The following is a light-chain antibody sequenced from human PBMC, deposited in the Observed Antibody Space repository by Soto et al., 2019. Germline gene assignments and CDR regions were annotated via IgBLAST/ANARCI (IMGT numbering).Light chain of an antibody. J-gene: IGKJ1*01. Sequence: EIVLTQSPGTLSLSPGERATLSCRASQSVTNNYVAWYQQKPGQAPRLLIHDASSRATGIPDRFSGGGSGTDFTLTIIRLEPEDFAVYFCQQTAHSPLTFGKGNRVDIK. V-gene: IGKV3-20*01. CDR2: DAS. CDR1: QSVTNNY. CDR3: QQTAHSPLT.